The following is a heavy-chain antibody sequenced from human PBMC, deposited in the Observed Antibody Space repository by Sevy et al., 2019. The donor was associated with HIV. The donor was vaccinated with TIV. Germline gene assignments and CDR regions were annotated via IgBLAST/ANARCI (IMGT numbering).Heavy chain of an antibody. J-gene: IGHJ6*02. Sequence: GGSLRLSCAASGFTFSNYAMSWVRQAPGKGLEWVSGVGSGGSTYYADSLKGRFTISRDNSKNTLYPQMNSLRAEDTAVYYCAKGGGIAARLPYYYGMDVWGQGTTVTVSS. CDR2: VGSGGST. CDR3: AKGGGIAARLPYYYGMDV. D-gene: IGHD6-6*01. CDR1: GFTFSNYA. V-gene: IGHV3-23*01.